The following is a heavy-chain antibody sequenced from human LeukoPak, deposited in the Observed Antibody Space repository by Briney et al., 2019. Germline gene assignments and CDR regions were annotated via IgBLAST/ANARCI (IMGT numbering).Heavy chain of an antibody. V-gene: IGHV4-61*02. CDR2: IYTSGST. J-gene: IGHJ5*02. Sequence: PLETLSLTCTVSGGSISSGSYYWSWIRQPAGKGLEWIGRIYTSGSTNYNPSLKSRVTISVDTSKNQFSLKLSSVTAADTAVYYCARDGVARNWFDPWGQGTLVTVSS. CDR1: GGSISSGSYY. CDR3: ARDGVARNWFDP. D-gene: IGHD2-15*01.